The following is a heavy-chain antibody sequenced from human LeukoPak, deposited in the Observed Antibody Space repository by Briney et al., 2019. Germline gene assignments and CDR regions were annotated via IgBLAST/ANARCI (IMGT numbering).Heavy chain of an antibody. CDR2: IYYSGST. J-gene: IGHJ1*01. V-gene: IGHV4-30-4*08. CDR3: ARQPYCSSSSCDKYFQH. CDR1: GGSISSGDYY. D-gene: IGHD2-2*02. Sequence: SETLSLTCTVSGGSISSGDYYWSWIRQPPGKGLEWIGYIYYSGSTYYNPSLKSRVTISVDTSKNQFSLKLSSVTAADTAVYYCARQPYCSSSSCDKYFQHWGQGTLVTVSS.